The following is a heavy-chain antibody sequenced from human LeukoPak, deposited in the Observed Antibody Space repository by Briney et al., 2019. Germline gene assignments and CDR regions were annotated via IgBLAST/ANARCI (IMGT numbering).Heavy chain of an antibody. Sequence: PGGSLTLSCAASGFTFSSYGMHWVRQAPAKGLEGVAFIRYCGSNKYYADSVKGRFTNSRDNSKNTLYLQMNSLRAEDTAVYYCAKAEANEEYNWHSFDYWGQGTLVTVSS. J-gene: IGHJ4*02. V-gene: IGHV3-30*02. D-gene: IGHD1-20*01. CDR3: AKAEANEEYNWHSFDY. CDR1: GFTFSSYG. CDR2: IRYCGSNK.